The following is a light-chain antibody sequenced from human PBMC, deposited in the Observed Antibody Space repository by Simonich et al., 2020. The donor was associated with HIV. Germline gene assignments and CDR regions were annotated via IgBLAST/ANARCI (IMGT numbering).Light chain of an antibody. Sequence: DIQMTQSPSSLSASVGDRVTITCQASQDISNSLNWYQQKPGKAPKLLIYDASNLETVVPSRFSGSGSGTDFTFTISSLQPEDIATYYCQQYDNLPFGGGTKVEIK. CDR3: QQYDNLP. V-gene: IGKV1-33*01. CDR2: DAS. J-gene: IGKJ4*01. CDR1: QDISNS.